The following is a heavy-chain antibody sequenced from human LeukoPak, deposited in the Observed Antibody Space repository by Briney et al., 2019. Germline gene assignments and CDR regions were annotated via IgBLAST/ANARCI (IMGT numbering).Heavy chain of an antibody. Sequence: ASVKVSCKASGYTFTGYYMHWVRQAPGQGLEWMGWINPNSSGTNYAQKFQGRVTMTRDTSISTAYMELSRLRSDDTAVYYCARVPAMESYGSGRPYFDYWGQGTLVTVSS. CDR1: GYTFTGYY. V-gene: IGHV1-2*02. J-gene: IGHJ4*02. CDR3: ARVPAMESYGSGRPYFDY. CDR2: INPNSSGT. D-gene: IGHD3-10*01.